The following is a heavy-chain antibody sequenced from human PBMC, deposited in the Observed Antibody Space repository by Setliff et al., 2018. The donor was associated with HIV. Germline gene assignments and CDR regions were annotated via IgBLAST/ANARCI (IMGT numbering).Heavy chain of an antibody. CDR1: GFDLGDYA. CDR2: ITWNSGSI. J-gene: IGHJ4*02. Sequence: PGGSLRLSCAGVGFDLGDYAVTWVRQAPGKGLEWVSGITWNSGSIAYADSVKGRFTISRDNAKNSLYLQMNSLRAEDMALYYCAKGRYSSSWYYFDYWGQGTLVTVSS. V-gene: IGHV3-9*03. D-gene: IGHD6-13*01. CDR3: AKGRYSSSWYYFDY.